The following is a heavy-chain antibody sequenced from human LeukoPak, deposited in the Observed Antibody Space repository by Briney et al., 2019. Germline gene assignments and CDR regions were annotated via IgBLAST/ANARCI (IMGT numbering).Heavy chain of an antibody. D-gene: IGHD5-24*01. V-gene: IGHV4-39*01. CDR3: ARLGRWLQLHWFDP. J-gene: IGHJ5*02. Sequence: PSETLSLTCTVSGDSSSSSRYNWGWIRQPPGKGLEWIGSIDYHGRTSYNPSLKSRVTISVDTSKNQFSLKLSSVTAADTAVYYCARLGRWLQLHWFDPWGQGTLVTVSS. CDR2: IDYHGRT. CDR1: GDSSSSSRYN.